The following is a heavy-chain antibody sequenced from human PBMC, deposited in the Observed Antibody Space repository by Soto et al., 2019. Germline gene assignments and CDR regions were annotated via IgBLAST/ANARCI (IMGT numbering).Heavy chain of an antibody. Sequence: QVQLVQSGAEVKKPGSSVKVSCKASGGPFSSYGFSWVRQAPGQGLEWMGGIIPIIDRTNYARKFQGRVTITADESTSTAYIELSSLTSDDTAAYSCARDMPDEGVEIWGQGTMVTVSS. J-gene: IGHJ3*02. CDR1: GGPFSSYG. V-gene: IGHV1-69*01. CDR3: ARDMPDEGVEI. D-gene: IGHD2-2*01. CDR2: IIPIIDRT.